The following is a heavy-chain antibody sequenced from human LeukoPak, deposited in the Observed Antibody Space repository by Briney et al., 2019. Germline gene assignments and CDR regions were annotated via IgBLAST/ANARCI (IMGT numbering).Heavy chain of an antibody. CDR1: GFTFSSYW. Sequence: GGSLRLSCAASGFTFSSYWMSWVRQAPGKGLEWVANIKQDGSEKYYVDSVKGRFTISRDNAKNSLYLQMNSLRAEDTAVYYCARDPGYCSSTSCYSYYFDCWGQGTLVTVSS. D-gene: IGHD2-2*01. J-gene: IGHJ4*02. CDR2: IKQDGSEK. CDR3: ARDPGYCSSTSCYSYYFDC. V-gene: IGHV3-7*05.